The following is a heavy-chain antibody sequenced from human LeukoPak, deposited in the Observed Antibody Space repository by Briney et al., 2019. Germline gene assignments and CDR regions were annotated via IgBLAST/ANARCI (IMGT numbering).Heavy chain of an antibody. J-gene: IGHJ4*02. CDR2: ISWNSGSI. V-gene: IGHV3-9*01. CDR3: AKDGRRDGYNPRFDY. Sequence: LSLTCTVSGGSISSYYWSWVRQAPGKGLEWVSGISWNSGSIGYADPVKGRFTISRDNAKNSLYLQMNSLRAEDTALYYCAKDGRRDGYNPRFDYWGQGTLVTVSS. D-gene: IGHD5-24*01. CDR1: GGSISSYY.